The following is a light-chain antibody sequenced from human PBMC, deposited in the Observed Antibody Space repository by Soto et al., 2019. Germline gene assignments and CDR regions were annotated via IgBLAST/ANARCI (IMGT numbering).Light chain of an antibody. J-gene: IGKJ1*01. CDR1: QSVSSSY. CDR2: GAS. V-gene: IGKV3-20*01. Sequence: EIVLTQSPGTLSLSPGERATLSCRASQSVSSSYLAWYQQKPGQAPRLLIYGASSRATGIPDRFSGSGSGTDFTLTISRLXPXXXXVYYCQQYGSSPWTFGQGTKVEIK. CDR3: QQYGSSPWT.